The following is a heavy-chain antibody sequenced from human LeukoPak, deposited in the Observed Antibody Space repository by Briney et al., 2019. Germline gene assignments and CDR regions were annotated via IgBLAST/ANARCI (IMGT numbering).Heavy chain of an antibody. CDR3: ARRLGTVTTHSWFDP. J-gene: IGHJ5*02. D-gene: IGHD4-17*01. CDR1: GGSISSGSYY. Sequence: PSETLSLTCTVSGGSISSGSYYWGWIRQPPGKGLEWIGSIYYSGSTYYNPSLKSRVTISVDTSKNQFSLKLSSVTAADTAVYYCARRLGTVTTHSWFDPWGQGTLVTVSS. CDR2: IYYSGST. V-gene: IGHV4-39*01.